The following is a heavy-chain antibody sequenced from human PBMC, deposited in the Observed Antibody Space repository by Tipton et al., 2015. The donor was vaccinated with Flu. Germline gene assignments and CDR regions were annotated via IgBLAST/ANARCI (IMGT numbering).Heavy chain of an antibody. Sequence: SLRLSCAASGFTFSSYSMNWVRQAPGKGLEWVSYISSSSSTIYYADSVKGRFTISRDNAKNSLYLQMNSLRAEDTAVYYCARDAYCGGDCYFGGERAFDIWGQGTMVTVSS. CDR1: GFTFSSYS. CDR3: ARDAYCGGDCYFGGERAFDI. V-gene: IGHV3-48*04. D-gene: IGHD2-21*01. J-gene: IGHJ3*02. CDR2: ISSSSSTI.